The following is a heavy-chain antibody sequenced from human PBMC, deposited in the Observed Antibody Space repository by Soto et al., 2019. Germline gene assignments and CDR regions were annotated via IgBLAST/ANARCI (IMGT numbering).Heavy chain of an antibody. V-gene: IGHV4-59*01. Sequence: SETLSLTCTVSGGSISSYYWSWIRQPPGKGLEWIGYIYYSGSTNYNPSLKSRVTISVDTSKNQFSLKLSSVTAADTAVYYCARVVRRYFDWPKNGYFDYWGQGTLVTVSS. J-gene: IGHJ4*02. CDR1: GGSISSYY. CDR2: IYYSGST. D-gene: IGHD3-9*01. CDR3: ARVVRRYFDWPKNGYFDY.